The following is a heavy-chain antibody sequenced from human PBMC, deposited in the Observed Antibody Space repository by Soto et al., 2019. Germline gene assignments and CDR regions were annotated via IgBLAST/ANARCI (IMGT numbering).Heavy chain of an antibody. J-gene: IGHJ4*02. Sequence: LSLTCTVSGNSISSGDYYWSWVRQSPGKGLDWIGYIYYSGSAYYNPSLKSRPTISVDTSMNQFSLELTSVTAADTAVYYCASLYYYETSGYLSFDYWGQGILVSVS. CDR2: IYYSGSA. CDR3: ASLYYYETSGYLSFDY. V-gene: IGHV4-30-4*01. D-gene: IGHD3-22*01. CDR1: GNSISSGDYY.